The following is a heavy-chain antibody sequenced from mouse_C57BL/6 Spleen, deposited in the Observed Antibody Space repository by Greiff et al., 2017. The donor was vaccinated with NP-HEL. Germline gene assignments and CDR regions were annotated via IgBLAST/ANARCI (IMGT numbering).Heavy chain of an antibody. CDR3: ARGEFITTVVVYAMDY. CDR1: GYSFTGYY. J-gene: IGHJ4*01. CDR2: INPSTGGT. Sequence: VQLQQSGPELVKPGASVKISCKASGYSFTGYYMNWVKQSPEKSLEWIGEINPSTGGTTYNQKFKAKATLTVDKSSSTAYMQLKSLTSEDSAVYYCARGEFITTVVVYAMDYWGQGTSVTVSS. V-gene: IGHV1-42*01. D-gene: IGHD1-1*01.